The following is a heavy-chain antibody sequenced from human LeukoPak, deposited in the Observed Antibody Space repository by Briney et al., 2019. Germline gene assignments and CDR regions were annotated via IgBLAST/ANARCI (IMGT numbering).Heavy chain of an antibody. J-gene: IGHJ6*03. CDR1: GYTFTVYY. Sequence: ASVTVSCKASGYTFTVYYMHWVRQAPGQRLEGMGWINPNSGGTNYAQKFQGSVTMTRDTSISTAYMELSRLRSDDTAVYYCARGCATSLLPSFYYYMDVWGKGTTVTISS. V-gene: IGHV1-2*02. D-gene: IGHD2-21*01. CDR2: INPNSGGT. CDR3: ARGCATSLLPSFYYYMDV.